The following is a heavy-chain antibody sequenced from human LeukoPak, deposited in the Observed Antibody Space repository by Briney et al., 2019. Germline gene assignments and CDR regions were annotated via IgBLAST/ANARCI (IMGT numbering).Heavy chain of an antibody. CDR3: ARNSNFDTHDY. CDR2: ISYDGSNK. J-gene: IGHJ4*02. CDR1: GFTFSSYG. D-gene: IGHD3-22*01. V-gene: IGHV3-30*03. Sequence: GGSLRLSCAASGFTFSSYGMHWVRQAPGKGLEWVAVISYDGSNKYYADSVKGRFTISRDNSKNTLYLQMNSLSAEDTAVYYCARNSNFDTHDYWGQGTLVTVSS.